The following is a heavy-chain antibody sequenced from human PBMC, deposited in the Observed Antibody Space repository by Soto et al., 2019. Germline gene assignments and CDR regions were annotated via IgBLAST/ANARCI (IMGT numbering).Heavy chain of an antibody. CDR3: ARGSDFWSGSNFYYYYGMDV. V-gene: IGHV6-1*01. J-gene: IGHJ6*02. Sequence: SQTLSLTCAISGDSVSSNSAALNWIRQSPSRGLEWLGRTYYRSKWYNDYAVSVKSRITINPDTSKNQFSLQLNSVTPEDTAVYYCARGSDFWSGSNFYYYYGMDVWGQGTTVTVSS. CDR2: TYYRSKWYN. D-gene: IGHD3-3*01. CDR1: GDSVSSNSAA.